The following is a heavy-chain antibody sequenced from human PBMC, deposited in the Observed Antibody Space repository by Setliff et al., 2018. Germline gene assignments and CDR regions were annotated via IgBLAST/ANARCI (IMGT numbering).Heavy chain of an antibody. CDR3: ASSQFYINFGS. CDR2: VYYSGAT. Sequence: PSETLSLTCTVSGGSISSSGYYWGWIRQPSGKGLEWIGSVYYSGATYFNPSLNSRVTISVDTSKNQFPLRLTSVTAADTAVYYCASSQFYINFGSWGQGTLVTVSS. CDR1: GGSISSSGYY. V-gene: IGHV4-39*01. D-gene: IGHD1-1*01. J-gene: IGHJ4*02.